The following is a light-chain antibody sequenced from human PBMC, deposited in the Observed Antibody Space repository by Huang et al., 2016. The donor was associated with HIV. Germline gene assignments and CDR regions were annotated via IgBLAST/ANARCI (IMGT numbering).Light chain of an antibody. J-gene: IGKJ4*01. CDR2: GSS. V-gene: IGKV3-15*01. CDR1: RSVSTN. CDR3: HQYNNWLLS. Sequence: EVVMTQSPAILSVSPGERVTLSCRANRSVSTNLAWYQQRPGQAPRLLIYGSSTRAPGIPARFSGSGSGTDFSHTISSLQSEDFALYYCHQYNNWLLSFGGGTRVDI.